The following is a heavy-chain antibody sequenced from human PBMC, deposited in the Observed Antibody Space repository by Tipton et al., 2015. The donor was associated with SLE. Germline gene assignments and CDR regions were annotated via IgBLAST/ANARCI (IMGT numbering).Heavy chain of an antibody. CDR2: IDHGRNT. V-gene: IGHV4-4*02. CDR3: AVSLGAAAGWGWFDP. J-gene: IGHJ5*02. CDR1: GDSITIVGW. Sequence: TLSLTCSVSGDSITIVGWWTWVRQPPGKGLEWIGHIDHGRNTNHNPSLKSRVTVSLDTSENQFSLRLSSVTAADTAVYYCAVSLGAAAGWGWFDPWGQGTLVAVSS. D-gene: IGHD6-13*01.